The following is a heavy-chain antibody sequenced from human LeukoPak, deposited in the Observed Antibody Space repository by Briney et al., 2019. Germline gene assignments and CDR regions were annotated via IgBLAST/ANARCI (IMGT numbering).Heavy chain of an antibody. V-gene: IGHV1-69*04. CDR2: IIPVLNIT. J-gene: IGHJ4*02. CDR3: ARDFGGLGELDF. CDR1: GGTFSSSA. D-gene: IGHD3-10*01. Sequence: ASVKVSCKTSGGTFSSSAITWVRQAPGQGLEWMGRIIPVLNITTYAQKFQGSVTITADTSTSTVYMELSSLRSDDTAVYYCARDFGGLGELDFWGQGTLVTVSS.